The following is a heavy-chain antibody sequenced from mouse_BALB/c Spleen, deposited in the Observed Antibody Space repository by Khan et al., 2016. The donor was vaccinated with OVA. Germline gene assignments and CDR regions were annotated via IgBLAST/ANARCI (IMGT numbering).Heavy chain of an antibody. D-gene: IGHD2-1*01. J-gene: IGHJ1*01. Sequence: EVELVESGGGLVQPGGSRKLSCAASGFTFSSFGMHWVRQAPKKGLEWVAYISSGSSTIYYVDTVKGRFTISRDSPKNTLFLQMTSLRSEDTAMYYCARSGGNFHWYFDVWDAGTSVTVSS. CDR3: ARSGGNFHWYFDV. CDR2: ISSGSSTI. V-gene: IGHV5-17*02. CDR1: GFTFSSFG.